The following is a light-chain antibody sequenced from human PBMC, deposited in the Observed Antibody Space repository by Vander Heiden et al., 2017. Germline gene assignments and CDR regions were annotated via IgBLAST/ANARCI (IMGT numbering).Light chain of an antibody. CDR1: SSDVGGYNY. V-gene: IGLV2-11*01. CDR3: CSYAGSYTFVV. CDR2: DVS. Sequence: SALTQPRSVSGSPGPSVTIPCTGTSSDVGGYNYVSWYQQHPGKAPKLMIYDVSKRPSGVPDRFSGSKSGNTASLTISGLQAEDEADYYCCSYAGSYTFVVFGGGTKLTVL. J-gene: IGLJ2*01.